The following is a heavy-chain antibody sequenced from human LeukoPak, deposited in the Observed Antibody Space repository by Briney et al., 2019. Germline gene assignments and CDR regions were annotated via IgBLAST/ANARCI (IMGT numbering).Heavy chain of an antibody. CDR1: GFTVSTTY. V-gene: IGHV3-66*01. CDR3: ARDATMVPLYYYYYMDV. Sequence: PGGSLRLSCAASGFTVSTTYMSWVRQAPGKGLECVSVIYSGGTTYYPESVRGRFTISRDNSKNTLYLQMNSLRAEDTAVYYCARDATMVPLYYYYYMDVWGKGTTVTVSS. CDR2: IYSGGTT. J-gene: IGHJ6*03. D-gene: IGHD3-10*01.